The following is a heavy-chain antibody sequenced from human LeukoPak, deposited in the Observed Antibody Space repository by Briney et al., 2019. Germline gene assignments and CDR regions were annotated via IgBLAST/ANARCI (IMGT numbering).Heavy chain of an antibody. D-gene: IGHD1-14*01. J-gene: IGHJ4*02. CDR3: ARHNPLWGY. CDR1: GFTFSSYW. CDR2: IKPDGSGK. V-gene: IGHV3-7*04. Sequence: PGGSLRLSCAASGFTFSSYWMSWVRQAPGKGLEWVANIKPDGSGKYYVDSVKGRFTISRDNAKNSLYLQMSSLRVEDTALYFCARHNPLWGYWGQGTLVTVSS.